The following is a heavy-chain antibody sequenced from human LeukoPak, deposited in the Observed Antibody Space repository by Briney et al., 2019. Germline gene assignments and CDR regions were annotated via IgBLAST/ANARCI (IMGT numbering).Heavy chain of an antibody. D-gene: IGHD6-13*01. CDR2: IFWDDDK. V-gene: IGHV2-5*02. J-gene: IGHJ4*02. CDR1: GFSLTTTGVG. Sequence: ESGPTLVKPTQTLTLTCSFSGFSLTTTGVGVGWIRQPPGEALEWLALIFWDDDKRYSPSLKSRLTITKDTSMNQVVLTMTNVDPVDTATYYCAHRRDNSWSFDYWGQGTQVTVSS. CDR3: AHRRDNSWSFDY.